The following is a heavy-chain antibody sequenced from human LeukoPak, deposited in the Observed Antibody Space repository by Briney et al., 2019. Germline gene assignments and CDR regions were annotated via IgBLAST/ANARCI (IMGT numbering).Heavy chain of an antibody. CDR3: ARVVVVPAAMFYYYYYMDV. J-gene: IGHJ6*03. D-gene: IGHD2-2*01. CDR1: GFTFSSYW. Sequence: PGGSLRLSCAASGFTFSSYWMSWVRQAPGKGLEWVANIKQDGSEKYYVDSVKGRFTISRDNAKNSLYLQMNSLGAEDTAVYYCARVVVVPAAMFYYYYYMDVWGKGTTVTVSS. CDR2: IKQDGSEK. V-gene: IGHV3-7*01.